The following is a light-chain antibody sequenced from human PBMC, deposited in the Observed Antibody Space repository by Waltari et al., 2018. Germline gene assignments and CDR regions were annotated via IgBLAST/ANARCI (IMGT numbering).Light chain of an antibody. J-gene: IGLJ1*01. CDR1: SSDVGGYNY. V-gene: IGLV2-14*01. CDR3: SSYTSSSTLEV. CDR2: DVS. Sequence: HSALTQPASVSGSPGPAIPITCTGTSSDVGGYNYASWYQQHPGKAPKLMIYDVSNRPSGVSNRFSGSKSGNTASLTISGLQAEDEADYYCSSYTSSSTLEVFGTGTKVTVL.